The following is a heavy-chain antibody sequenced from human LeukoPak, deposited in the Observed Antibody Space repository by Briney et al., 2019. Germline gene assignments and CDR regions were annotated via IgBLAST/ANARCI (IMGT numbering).Heavy chain of an antibody. CDR3: ARDGQPAEYSSSWYYFMDV. CDR1: GFTLSSYS. Sequence: PGGSLRLSCAASGFTLSSYSMNWVRQAPGKGLEWVSSISSSSSYIYYADSVKGRFTISRDNAKNSLYLQMNSLRAEDTAVYYCARDGQPAEYSSSWYYFMDVWGKGTTVTVSS. V-gene: IGHV3-21*01. CDR2: ISSSSSYI. J-gene: IGHJ6*03. D-gene: IGHD6-13*01.